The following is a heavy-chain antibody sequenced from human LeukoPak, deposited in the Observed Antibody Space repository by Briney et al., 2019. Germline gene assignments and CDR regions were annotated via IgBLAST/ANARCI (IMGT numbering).Heavy chain of an antibody. CDR1: GFTFSSYG. D-gene: IGHD2-2*01. V-gene: IGHV3-33*01. CDR2: IWYDGSNK. CDR3: ARPYCSGTSCYYYFDY. Sequence: GGSLRLSCAASGFTFSSYGMHWVRQAPGKGLEWVAVIWYDGSNKYYADSVKGRFTTSRDNSKNTLYLQMNSLRAEDTAVYYCARPYCSGTSCYYYFDYWGQGTLVTVSS. J-gene: IGHJ4*02.